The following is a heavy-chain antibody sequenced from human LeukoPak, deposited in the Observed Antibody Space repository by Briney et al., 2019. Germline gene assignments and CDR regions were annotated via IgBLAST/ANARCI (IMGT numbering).Heavy chain of an antibody. CDR2: INHSGST. CDR3: ARPAPTGTTGHSDY. J-gene: IGHJ4*02. CDR1: GGSFSGYY. Sequence: KPSETLSLTCAVYGGSFSGYYWSWIRQPPGKGLEWIGEINHSGSTNYNPSLKSRVTISVDTSKNQFSLKLSSVTAADTAVYYCARPAPTGTTGHSDYWGQGTLVTVSS. D-gene: IGHD1-1*01. V-gene: IGHV4-34*01.